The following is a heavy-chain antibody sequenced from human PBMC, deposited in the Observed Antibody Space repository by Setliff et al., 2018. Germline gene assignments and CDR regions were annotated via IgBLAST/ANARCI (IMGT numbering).Heavy chain of an antibody. CDR3: VREGVDTRSSTDYRYYMDV. D-gene: IGHD5-18*01. J-gene: IGHJ6*03. V-gene: IGHV1-46*01. Sequence: ASVKVSCKASGYTFTSYGINWVRQAPGQGLEWMGLINTSAGSTSNAQKFQGRITMTRDTSTSTAFMQLSSLRSEDTAVYYGVREGVDTRSSTDYRYYMDVWGKGTTVTVSS. CDR1: GYTFTSYG. CDR2: INTSAGST.